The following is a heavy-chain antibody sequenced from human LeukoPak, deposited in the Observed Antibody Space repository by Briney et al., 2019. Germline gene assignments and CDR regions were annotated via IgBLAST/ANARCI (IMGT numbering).Heavy chain of an antibody. D-gene: IGHD2-2*01. V-gene: IGHV4-30-4*01. J-gene: IGHJ3*02. CDR1: GGSISRSDYY. CDR2: IYYSGST. Sequence: SQTLSLTCTLPGGSISRSDYYSSGIRQPPGRGLEWIGYIYYSGSTYYNPSLKSRVTISVDTSKNQFSLKLSSVTAADTAVYYWARLGGCSSTSSSWAIDIWCQGTMVTVSS. CDR3: ARLGGCSSTSSSWAIDI.